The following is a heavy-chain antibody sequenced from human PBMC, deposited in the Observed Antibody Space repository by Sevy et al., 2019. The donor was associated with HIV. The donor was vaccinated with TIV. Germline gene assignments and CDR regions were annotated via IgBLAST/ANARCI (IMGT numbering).Heavy chain of an antibody. CDR2: ISSSSSYI. J-gene: IGHJ6*02. CDR3: ARGDSAYARKVPYYYYGMDV. V-gene: IGHV3-21*01. CDR1: GFTFSSYS. D-gene: IGHD5-12*01. Sequence: GGSLRLSCAASGFTFSSYSMNWVRQAPGKGLEWVSSISSSSSYIYYADSVKGRFTISRDNAKNSLYLQMNSLRAEDTAVYYCARGDSAYARKVPYYYYGMDVWGQGTTVTVSS.